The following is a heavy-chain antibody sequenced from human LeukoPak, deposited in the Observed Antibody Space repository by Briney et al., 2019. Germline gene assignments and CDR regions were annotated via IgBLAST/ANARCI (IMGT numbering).Heavy chain of an antibody. V-gene: IGHV4-39*07. CDR1: GGSISSSRYY. J-gene: IGHJ5*02. CDR3: ARGHKNYGSGSYFSWFDP. Sequence: SETLSLTCTVSGGSISSSRYYWGWIRQPPGKGLEWVGSVYSSGNTYYNASLKSRVTISVDTSSNQFSLKLSSVTAADTAVYYCARGHKNYGSGSYFSWFDPWGQGTLVTVSS. D-gene: IGHD3-10*01. CDR2: VYSSGNT.